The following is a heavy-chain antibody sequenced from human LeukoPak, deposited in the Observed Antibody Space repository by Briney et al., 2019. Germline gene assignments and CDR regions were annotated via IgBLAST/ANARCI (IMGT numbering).Heavy chain of an antibody. Sequence: PSETLSLTCSVSDNSISSYYWSWIRQPAGKGLEWIGRFYTSGSANYNPSVKSRATVSVDTSKNQVSLKLTSVTAADTAVYYCARGASGRYHYFDYWGQGILVTVSS. CDR3: ARGASGRYHYFDY. D-gene: IGHD1-26*01. V-gene: IGHV4-4*07. CDR2: FYTSGSA. J-gene: IGHJ4*02. CDR1: DNSISSYY.